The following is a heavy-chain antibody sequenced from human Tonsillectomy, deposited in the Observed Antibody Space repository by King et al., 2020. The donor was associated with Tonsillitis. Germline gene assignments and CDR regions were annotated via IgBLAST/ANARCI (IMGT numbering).Heavy chain of an antibody. CDR2: MIPNSGNT. CDR1: GYSFTSYE. J-gene: IGHJ4*02. CDR3: ARGFNYGSNLPFDY. Sequence: VQLVESGAEVKKPGASVKVSCKASGYSFTSYEINWVRQAAGQGLEWMGWMIPNSGNTDYAQKFQGRVTMTRDTSISTVYMELSSLRSEDTAMYYCARGFNYGSNLPFDYWGQGTLVTVSS. D-gene: IGHD4-23*01. V-gene: IGHV1-8*01.